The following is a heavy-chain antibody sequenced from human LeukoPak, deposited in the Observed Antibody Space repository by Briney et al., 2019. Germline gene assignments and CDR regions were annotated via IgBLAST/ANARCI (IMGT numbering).Heavy chain of an antibody. CDR2: INPSGGST. V-gene: IGHV1-46*01. J-gene: IGHJ6*02. Sequence: ASVNVSCKASGYTFTSYYMHWVRQAPGQGLEWMGIINPSGGSTSYAQKFQGRVTMTRDTSTSTVYMELSSLRSEDTAVYYCARGDGTESLLYGNYYYGMDVWGQGTTVTVSS. D-gene: IGHD2-2*02. CDR1: GYTFTSYY. CDR3: ARGDGTESLLYGNYYYGMDV.